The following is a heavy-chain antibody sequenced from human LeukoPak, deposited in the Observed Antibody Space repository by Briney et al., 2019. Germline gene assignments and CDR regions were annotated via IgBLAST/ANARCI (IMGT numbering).Heavy chain of an antibody. Sequence: SETLSLTCTVSGGSISSYYWSWIRQPPGKGPEWIGYIYYSGSTYYNPSLKSRVTISVDTSKNQFSLKLSSVTAADTAVYYCARVVQPGVVPAAIARQFDYWGQGTLVTVSS. V-gene: IGHV4-30-4*01. D-gene: IGHD2-2*01. J-gene: IGHJ4*02. CDR3: ARVVQPGVVPAAIARQFDY. CDR2: IYYSGST. CDR1: GGSISSYY.